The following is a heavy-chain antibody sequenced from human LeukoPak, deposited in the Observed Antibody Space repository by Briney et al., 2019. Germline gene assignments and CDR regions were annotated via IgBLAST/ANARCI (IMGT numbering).Heavy chain of an antibody. V-gene: IGHV3-53*01. CDR2: IYSGGST. CDR3: ARASSRGY. D-gene: IGHD6-13*01. CDR1: GFICSDYA. J-gene: IGHJ4*02. Sequence: GGSLRLSCTASGFICSDYAMSWARQAPGKGLEWISVIYSGGSTNYADSVKGRFTISRDNSKNTLYLQMNSLRAEDTAVYYCARASSRGYWGQGTLVTVSS.